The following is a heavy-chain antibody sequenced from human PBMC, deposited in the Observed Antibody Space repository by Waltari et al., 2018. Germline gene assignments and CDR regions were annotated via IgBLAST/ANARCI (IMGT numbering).Heavy chain of an antibody. J-gene: IGHJ4*02. CDR2: INANTVAS. CDR3: ARETLPGNKIIDY. V-gene: IGHV1-2*02. D-gene: IGHD1-1*01. Sequence: QVQLVQSGAEVKEPGASVKVSCKTSGYTFTAYYLHWVRQAPGQGLEWMAWINANTVASKSAQTFQGRVTVTRDTSITTAYLELSGLRSDDTALYYCARETLPGNKIIDYWGQGTLVTVSS. CDR1: GYTFTAYY.